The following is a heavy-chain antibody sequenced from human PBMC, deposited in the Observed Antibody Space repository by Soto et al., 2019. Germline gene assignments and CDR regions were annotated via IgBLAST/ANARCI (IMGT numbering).Heavy chain of an antibody. J-gene: IGHJ6*03. CDR3: LRSYDYIWGSYRPRGYYYMDV. Sequence: GASVKVSCKASGYTFTSYDINWVRQATGQGLEWMGWMNPNSGNTGYAQKLQGRVTMTRNTSISTAYMELSSLRSEDTAVYYCLRSYDYIWGSYRPRGYYYMDVWGKGTTVTVSS. V-gene: IGHV1-8*01. CDR2: MNPNSGNT. D-gene: IGHD3-16*02. CDR1: GYTFTSYD.